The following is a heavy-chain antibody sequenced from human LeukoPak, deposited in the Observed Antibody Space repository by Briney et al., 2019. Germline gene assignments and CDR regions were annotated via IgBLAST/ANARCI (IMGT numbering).Heavy chain of an antibody. V-gene: IGHV1-46*01. J-gene: IGHJ4*02. CDR2: INPSGGST. CDR3: ARGGYRAMATKPPDY. Sequence: VSVKVSCKASGYTFTSYYMHWVRQAPGQGLEWMGIINPSGGSTSYAQKFQGRVTMTRDTSTSTVYMELSSLRSEDTAVYYCARGGYRAMATKPPDYWGQGTLVTVSS. CDR1: GYTFTSYY. D-gene: IGHD5-18*01.